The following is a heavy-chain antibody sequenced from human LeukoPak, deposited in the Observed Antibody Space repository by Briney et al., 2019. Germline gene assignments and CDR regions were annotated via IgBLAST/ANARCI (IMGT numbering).Heavy chain of an antibody. CDR3: ARGGYSAGFDI. Sequence: AGGSLRLSCAASGFTLSSYLMHWVRQAPGKGLVWVSRIENDGSTTTYADSVKGRFTISRDNAKNTLNLQMNGLRAEDTAVYYCARGGYSAGFDIWGQRTMVTVSS. V-gene: IGHV3-74*01. J-gene: IGHJ3*02. CDR2: IENDGSTT. CDR1: GFTLSSYL. D-gene: IGHD3-16*02.